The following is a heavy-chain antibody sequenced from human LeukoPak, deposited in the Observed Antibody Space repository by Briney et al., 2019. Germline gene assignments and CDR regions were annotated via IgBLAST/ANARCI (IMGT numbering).Heavy chain of an antibody. D-gene: IGHD1-26*01. CDR2: ISAYNGNT. CDR3: ARVVSASGSYPDAFDI. CDR1: GYTFTSYG. Sequence: GASVKVSCKASGYTFTSYGISWVRQAPGQGLEWMGWISAYNGNTNYAQNLQGRVTMTTDTSTSTAYMELRSLRSDDTAVYYCARVVSASGSYPDAFDIWGQGTMVTVSS. V-gene: IGHV1-18*01. J-gene: IGHJ3*02.